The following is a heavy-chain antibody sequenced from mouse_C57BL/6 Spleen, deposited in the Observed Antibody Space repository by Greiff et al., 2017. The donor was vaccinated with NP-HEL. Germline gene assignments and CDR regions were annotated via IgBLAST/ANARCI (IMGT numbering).Heavy chain of an antibody. J-gene: IGHJ1*03. CDR3: ASLWSFDV. CDR2: INPNNGGT. Sequence: VQLQQSGPELVKPGASVKISCKASGYTFTDYYMNWVKQSHGKSLEWIGDINPNNGGTSYNQKFKGKATLTIDKSSSTAYMELRSLTSEDSAVYYCASLWSFDVWGTGTTVTVSS. CDR1: GYTFTDYY. V-gene: IGHV1-26*01.